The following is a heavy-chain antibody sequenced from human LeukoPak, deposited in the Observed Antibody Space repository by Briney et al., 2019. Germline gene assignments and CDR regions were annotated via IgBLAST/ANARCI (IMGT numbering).Heavy chain of an antibody. V-gene: IGHV3-30-3*01. D-gene: IGHD1-26*01. CDR2: ISYDGSNK. CDR1: GFSFSGSV. CDR3: ARRASVGATNYGPVSY. J-gene: IGHJ4*02. Sequence: GGSLRLSCVASGFSFSGSVVHWVRQAPGKGLEWVAVISYDGSNKYYADSVKGRFTISRDNSKNTLYLQMNSLRAEDTAVYYCARRASVGATNYGPVSYWGQGTLVTVSS.